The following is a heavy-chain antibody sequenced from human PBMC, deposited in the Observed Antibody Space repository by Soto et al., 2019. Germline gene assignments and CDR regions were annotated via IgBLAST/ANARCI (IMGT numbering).Heavy chain of an antibody. CDR2: IYYSGST. CDR3: AKQRGAVFDY. V-gene: IGHV4-59*01. Sequence: XETLSLTCTVAGCSISSYYWSWIRQPPGKGLEWIGYIYYSGSTNYNPSLKSRVTISVDTSKNQFSLKLSSVTAADTAVYYCAKQRGAVFDYWDQGTLVTVSS. J-gene: IGHJ4*02. D-gene: IGHD1-1*01. CDR1: GCSISSYY.